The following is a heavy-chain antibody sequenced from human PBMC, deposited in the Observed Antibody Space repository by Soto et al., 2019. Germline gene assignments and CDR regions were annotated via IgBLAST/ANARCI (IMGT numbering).Heavy chain of an antibody. V-gene: IGHV1-2*04. CDR1: GYTFTGYY. D-gene: IGHD3-10*01. CDR3: ARGRMVRGVIGDNYNWLDL. Sequence: ASVKVSCKASGYTFTGYYMHWVRQAPGQGLEWMGWINPNSGGTNYAQKFQGWVTMTRDTSISTAYMELSRLRSDDTAVYYCARGRMVRGVIGDNYNWLDLWGQGTLVTFSS. J-gene: IGHJ5*02. CDR2: INPNSGGT.